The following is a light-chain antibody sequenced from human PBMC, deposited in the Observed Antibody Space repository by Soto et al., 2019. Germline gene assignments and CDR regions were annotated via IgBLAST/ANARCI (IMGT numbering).Light chain of an antibody. V-gene: IGKV3-20*01. J-gene: IGKJ5*01. CDR1: QSVSSSY. Sequence: ELVLTHSPGTLSLSPGERATLSCRASQSVSSSYLAWSQQKPGQAPRLLIYGASSRATGIPERFSGSGAGTDFTLTISRLELEDFAVYYCQQYGSSPPITFGQGTRLEIK. CDR2: GAS. CDR3: QQYGSSPPIT.